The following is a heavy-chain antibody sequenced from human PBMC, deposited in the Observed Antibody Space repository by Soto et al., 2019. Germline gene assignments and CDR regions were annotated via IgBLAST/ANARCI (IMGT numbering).Heavy chain of an antibody. V-gene: IGHV3-15*01. J-gene: IGHJ4*02. CDR3: VKTAHEYYNFWIGYSHFDS. CDR1: GFTFSNAW. D-gene: IGHD3-3*01. Sequence: PGGSLRLSCAASGFTFSNAWMSWVRQAPGKGLEWVGRIKSKTDGGTTDYAAPVKGRFTISRDDSKNTLYLQMDSLRVEDTAVYFCVKTAHEYYNFWIGYSHFDSWGRGVLVTVSS. CDR2: IKSKTDGGTT.